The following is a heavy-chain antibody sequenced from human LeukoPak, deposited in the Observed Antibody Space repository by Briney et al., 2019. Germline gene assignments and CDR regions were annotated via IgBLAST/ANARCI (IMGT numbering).Heavy chain of an antibody. CDR1: GYTFTSYY. Sequence: GASVKVSCKASGYTFTSYYMHWVRQAPGQGLEWMGIINPSGGSTGYAQKFQGRVTMTRDTSTSTVYMELSSLRSEDTAVYYCARESALDYYGSGTKRNDAFDIWGQGTMVIVSS. V-gene: IGHV1-46*01. D-gene: IGHD3-10*01. CDR3: ARESALDYYGSGTKRNDAFDI. CDR2: INPSGGST. J-gene: IGHJ3*02.